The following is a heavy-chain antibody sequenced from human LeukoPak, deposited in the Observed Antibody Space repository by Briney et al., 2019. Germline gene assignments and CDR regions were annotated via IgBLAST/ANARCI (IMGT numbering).Heavy chain of an antibody. Sequence: GGSLRLSCAASGFPFNAYWMTWVRQAPGKGLEWVAVIWYDGSNKYYADSVKGRFTISRDNSKNTLYLQMNSLRAEDTAVYYCARDLSWDIVVVPAAMPKNWFDPWGQGTLVTVSS. V-gene: IGHV3-33*08. CDR3: ARDLSWDIVVVPAAMPKNWFDP. CDR2: IWYDGSNK. J-gene: IGHJ5*02. D-gene: IGHD2-2*01. CDR1: GFPFNAYW.